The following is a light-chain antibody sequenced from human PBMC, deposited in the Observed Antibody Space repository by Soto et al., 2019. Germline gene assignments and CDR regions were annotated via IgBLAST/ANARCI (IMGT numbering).Light chain of an antibody. Sequence: EIVLTQSTATLSLSPGERATLSCRASQSVSRYLAWYQQKSGQAPRLLIYDASNRATGIPARFSGSGSGTDFTLTISRLEPEDFAVYYCQQYGSSPWTFGQGTKVDI. CDR1: QSVSRY. V-gene: IGKV3-20*01. CDR3: QQYGSSPWT. J-gene: IGKJ1*01. CDR2: DAS.